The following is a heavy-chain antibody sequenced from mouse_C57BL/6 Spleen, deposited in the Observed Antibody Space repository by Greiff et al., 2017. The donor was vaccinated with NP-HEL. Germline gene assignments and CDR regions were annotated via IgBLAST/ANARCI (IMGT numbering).Heavy chain of an antibody. Sequence: VQLVESGPGLVAPSQSLSITCTVSGFSLTSYAISWVRQPPGKGLEWLGVIWTGGGTNYNSALKSRLSISKDNTKSQVFLKMTSLQTDDTARYYWARKYDYDGPSYAMDYWGQRTSVTLSS. CDR3: ARKYDYDGPSYAMDY. CDR2: IWTGGGT. V-gene: IGHV2-9-1*01. J-gene: IGHJ4*01. CDR1: GFSLTSYA. D-gene: IGHD2-4*01.